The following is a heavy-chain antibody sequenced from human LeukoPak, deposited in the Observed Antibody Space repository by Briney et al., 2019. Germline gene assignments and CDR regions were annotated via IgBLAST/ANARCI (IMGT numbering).Heavy chain of an antibody. V-gene: IGHV1-24*01. J-gene: IGHJ6*03. D-gene: IGHD6-13*01. CDR3: ATVEMGGRGSSWHYYYYYMDV. CDR2: FDPEDGET. CDR1: GYTLTELS. Sequence: GASVKVSCKVSGYTLTELSMHWVRQAPGKGLEWMGGFDPEDGETIYAQKFQGRVTMTEDTSTDTAYMELSSLRSEDTAVYYCATVEMGGRGSSWHYYYYYMDVWGKGTTVTVSS.